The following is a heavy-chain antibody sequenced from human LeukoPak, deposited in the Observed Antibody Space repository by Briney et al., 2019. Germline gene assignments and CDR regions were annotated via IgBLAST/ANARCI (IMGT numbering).Heavy chain of an antibody. CDR3: ARIRQQLEHDFDY. V-gene: IGHV5-51*01. J-gene: IGHJ4*02. CDR1: GHSFTSYW. CDR2: IYPGDSDT. D-gene: IGHD6-13*01. Sequence: GESLKISCKGSGHSFTSYWIGWVRQMPGKGLEWMGIIYPGDSDTRYSPSFQGQVTMSADKSISTAYLQWSSLKASDTAMYYCARIRQQLEHDFDYWGQGTLVTVSS.